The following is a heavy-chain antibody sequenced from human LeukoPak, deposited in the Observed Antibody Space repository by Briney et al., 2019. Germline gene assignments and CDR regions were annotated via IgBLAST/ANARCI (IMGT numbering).Heavy chain of an antibody. CDR1: GGSISSYY. Sequence: SETLSLTCTVSGGSISSYYWSWIRQPPGKGLEWIGYIYYSGSTNYNPSLKSRVTISVDTSKNQFSLKLSSVTAADTAVYYCARDVRTPSPDCSSTSCHPSLGWYYYGMDVWGQGTTVTASS. CDR2: IYYSGST. D-gene: IGHD2-2*01. CDR3: ARDVRTPSPDCSSTSCHPSLGWYYYGMDV. V-gene: IGHV4-59*01. J-gene: IGHJ6*02.